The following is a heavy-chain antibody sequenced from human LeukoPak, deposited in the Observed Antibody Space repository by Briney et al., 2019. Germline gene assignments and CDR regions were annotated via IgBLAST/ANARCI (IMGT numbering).Heavy chain of an antibody. V-gene: IGHV3-21*01. CDR2: ITGSSTFI. Sequence: KPGGSLRLSCAASGFTFGSYSMDWVRQAPGKGLEWVCSITGSSTFIYHAESGKGRFTIFRDNAKNTLHLQMNSLRVEDTAVYYCARDMLGRDCSGGSCYGYGLDVWGQGTTVIVSS. CDR1: GFTFGSYS. CDR3: ARDMLGRDCSGGSCYGYGLDV. J-gene: IGHJ6*02. D-gene: IGHD2-15*01.